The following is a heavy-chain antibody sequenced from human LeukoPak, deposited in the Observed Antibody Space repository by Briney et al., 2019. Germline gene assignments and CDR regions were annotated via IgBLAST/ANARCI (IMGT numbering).Heavy chain of an antibody. CDR3: ARFPLTYATA. CDR1: GFTFNDYW. D-gene: IGHD2-2*01. CDR2: INADGGAT. J-gene: IGHJ5*02. Sequence: GGSLRLSCAASGFTFNDYWMHWVRQTPGKGLEWVSRINADGGATYADSVLGRFTLSRDNAQNRVYLQMNSLREEDTAVYFCARFPLTYATAWGQGTLVTVSS. V-gene: IGHV3-74*03.